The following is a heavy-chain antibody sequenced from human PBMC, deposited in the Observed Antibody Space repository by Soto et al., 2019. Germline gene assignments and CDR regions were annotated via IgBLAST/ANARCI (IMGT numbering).Heavy chain of an antibody. CDR2: INPSGGGA. V-gene: IGHV1-46*01. CDR3: ARVNRGYSYGDFDY. CDR1: GYTFTSYY. D-gene: IGHD5-18*01. Sequence: ASVKVSCKASGYTFTSYYIHWVRQAPGQGLEWVGIINPSGGGATYAQKFQGRVTMTRDTSTSTVYMDLSSLRSEDTAVYYCARVNRGYSYGDFDYWGQGTLVTVSS. J-gene: IGHJ4*02.